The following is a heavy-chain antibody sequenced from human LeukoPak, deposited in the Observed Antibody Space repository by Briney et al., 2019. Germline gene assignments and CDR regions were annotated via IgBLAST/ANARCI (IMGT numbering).Heavy chain of an antibody. CDR2: IKQDGSEK. V-gene: IGHV3-7*01. J-gene: IGHJ5*02. Sequence: QPGGSLRLSCAASGFTFSSYWMSWVRQAPGKGLEWVANIKQDGSEKYYVDSVKGRFTISRDNAKNSLYLQMNSLRAEDTAVYHCARDKIVVVVAATTGGWFDPWGQGTLVTVSS. CDR3: ARDKIVVVVAATTGGWFDP. CDR1: GFTFSSYW. D-gene: IGHD2-15*01.